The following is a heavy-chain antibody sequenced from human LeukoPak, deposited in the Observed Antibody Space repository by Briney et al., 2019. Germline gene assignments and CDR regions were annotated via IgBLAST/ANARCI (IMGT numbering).Heavy chain of an antibody. Sequence: GSVKVSCKASGYTFTYYYIYWVRQAPGQGLEWMGLINPSGGSTRYAQNFQGRVTMTRDTSTSTVSMEVSSLRSEDTATYYCARGPYSSGWYGLDYWGQGTLVTVSS. CDR2: INPSGGST. V-gene: IGHV1-46*01. CDR1: GYTFTYYY. CDR3: ARGPYSSGWYGLDY. J-gene: IGHJ4*02. D-gene: IGHD6-19*01.